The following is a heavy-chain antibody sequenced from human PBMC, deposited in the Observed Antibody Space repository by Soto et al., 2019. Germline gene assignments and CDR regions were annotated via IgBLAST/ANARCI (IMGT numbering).Heavy chain of an antibody. V-gene: IGHV4-4*02. CDR1: GDSINNKNW. Sequence: PSETLSLTCSVSGDSINNKNWWTWLRQPPGKRLEWIGDIYHTGRSSYNPSLTSRVTMSVDKSKNQFSLKLTSVTAADTAVYYCARVEVPESRSWQPCDPWGQGTLVTVSS. CDR3: ARVEVPESRSWQPCDP. D-gene: IGHD6-13*01. J-gene: IGHJ5*02. CDR2: IYHTGRS.